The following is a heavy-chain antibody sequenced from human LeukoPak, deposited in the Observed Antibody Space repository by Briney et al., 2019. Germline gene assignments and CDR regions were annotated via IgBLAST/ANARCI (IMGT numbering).Heavy chain of an antibody. Sequence: SETLSLTCTVSGDSIRPYYWNWIRQSPGKGLEWLGYISYSGNTNYHPSVKSRVTISLDTSKNHFSLRLNSVTAADTAGYYCARRSLIAAEDYWGQGTLVTVSS. V-gene: IGHV4-59*08. D-gene: IGHD6-6*01. CDR3: ARRSLIAAEDY. CDR2: ISYSGNT. J-gene: IGHJ4*02. CDR1: GDSIRPYY.